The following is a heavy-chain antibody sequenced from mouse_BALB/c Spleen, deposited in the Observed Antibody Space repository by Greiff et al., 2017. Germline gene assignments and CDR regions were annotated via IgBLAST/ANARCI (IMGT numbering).Heavy chain of an antibody. J-gene: IGHJ4*01. D-gene: IGHD2-4*01. Sequence: EVKLMESGPGLVKPSQSLSLTCTVTGYSITSDYAWNWIRQFPGNKLEWMGYISYSGSTSYNPSLKSRISITRDTSKNQFFLQLNSVTTEDTATYYCARNPLDYDWAMDYWGQGTSVTVSS. V-gene: IGHV3-2*02. CDR1: GYSITSDYA. CDR2: ISYSGST. CDR3: ARNPLDYDWAMDY.